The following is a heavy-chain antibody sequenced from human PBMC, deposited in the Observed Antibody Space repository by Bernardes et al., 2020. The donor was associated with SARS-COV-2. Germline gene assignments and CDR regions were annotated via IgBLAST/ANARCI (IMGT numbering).Heavy chain of an antibody. V-gene: IGHV3-74*01. CDR1: GITFSTYS. CDR3: VRDKTDGVLDFDY. J-gene: IGHJ4*02. D-gene: IGHD2-21*02. CDR2: INRKGSFT. Sequence: GGSLRLSCAASGITFSTYSMRWVRQVPGKGPVWVSRINRKGSFTTYTDSVKGRFTISRDNAKNTLYLQMNSLRPEDTAIYCCVRDKTDGVLDFDYWGPGTLVNVSS.